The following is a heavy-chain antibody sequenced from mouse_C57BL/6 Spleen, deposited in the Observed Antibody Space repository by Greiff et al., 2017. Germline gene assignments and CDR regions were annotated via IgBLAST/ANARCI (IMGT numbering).Heavy chain of an antibody. D-gene: IGHD2-3*01. CDR1: GFTFSSYG. Sequence: DVMLVESGGDLVKPGGSLKLSCAASGFTFSSYGMSWVRQTPDKRLEWVATISSGGSYTYYPDSVKGRFTISRDNAKNTLYLQMSSLKSEDTAMYYCARRGMVTTGDYAMDYWGQGTSVTVSS. CDR3: ARRGMVTTGDYAMDY. J-gene: IGHJ4*01. CDR2: ISSGGSYT. V-gene: IGHV5-6*02.